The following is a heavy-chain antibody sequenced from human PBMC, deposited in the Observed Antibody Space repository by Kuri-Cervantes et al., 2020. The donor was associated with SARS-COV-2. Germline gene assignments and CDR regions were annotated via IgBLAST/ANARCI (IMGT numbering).Heavy chain of an antibody. CDR3: ARTYDTVTGEAFDI. V-gene: IGHV4-38-2*02. CDR1: GYSISSGYY. J-gene: IGHJ3*02. Sequence: GSLRLSCTVSGYSISSGYYWGWIRQPPGKGLEWIGSIYHSGSTYYNPSLKSRVTISVDTSKNQFSLKLSSVTAADAAVYYCARTYDTVTGEAFDIWGQGTMVTVSS. CDR2: IYHSGST. D-gene: IGHD4-11*01.